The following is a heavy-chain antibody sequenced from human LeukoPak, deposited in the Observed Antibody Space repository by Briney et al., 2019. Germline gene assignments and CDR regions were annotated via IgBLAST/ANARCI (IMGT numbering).Heavy chain of an antibody. CDR1: GGSISSYY. V-gene: IGHV4-59*01. J-gene: IGHJ4*01. CDR2: IYYSGST. Sequence: PSETLSLTCTVSGGSISSYYWSWIRQPPGKGLEWIGYIYYSGSTNYNPSLKSRVTISVDTSKNQFSLKLSSVTAADTAVYYCARLSGYHWESCYDYWGHGTLVTVSS. CDR3: ARLSGYHWESCYDY. D-gene: IGHD5-12*01.